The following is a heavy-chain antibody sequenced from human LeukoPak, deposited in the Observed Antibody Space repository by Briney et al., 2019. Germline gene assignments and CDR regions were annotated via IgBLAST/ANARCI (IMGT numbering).Heavy chain of an antibody. V-gene: IGHV4-34*01. J-gene: IGHJ4*02. CDR3: ARGRGVVVRDWFDY. CDR1: GGSFSGYY. CDR2: INHSGRT. Sequence: SETLSLTCAVYGGSFSGYYWSWIRQPPGKGLEWIGEINHSGRTNYNPSLKSRVTISVDSSKNQFSLELSSVTAADTAVYYCARGRGVVVRDWFDYWGQGTLVTVSS. D-gene: IGHD2-15*01.